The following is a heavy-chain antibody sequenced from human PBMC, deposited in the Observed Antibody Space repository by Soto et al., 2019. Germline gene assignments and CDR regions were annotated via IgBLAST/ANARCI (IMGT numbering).Heavy chain of an antibody. V-gene: IGHV3-74*01. CDR2: ISIDGSTT. CDR1: GFTFSIYW. CDR3: TRERVWFGELYYYGMGV. Sequence: PGGSLRLSCAASGFTFSIYWMHWVRKAPGKGLVWVSRISIDGSTTRYADSVKGRFTVSRDNAKNTLYLQMNSLRAEDTAVYYCTRERVWFGELYYYGMGVWGQGTTVTVSS. J-gene: IGHJ6*02. D-gene: IGHD3-10*01.